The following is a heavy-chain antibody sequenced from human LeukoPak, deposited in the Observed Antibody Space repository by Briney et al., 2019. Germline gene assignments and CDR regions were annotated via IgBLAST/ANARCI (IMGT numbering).Heavy chain of an antibody. D-gene: IGHD7-27*01. CDR1: GGSISSSSYY. CDR2: IYYSGST. CDR3: ARVVEANWALPGYFDY. Sequence: SETLSLTCTVSGGSISSSSYYWGWIRQPPGKGLEWIGSIYYSGSTYYNPSLKSRVTISVDTSKNQFSLKLSSVTAADTAVYYCARVVEANWALPGYFDYWGQGTLVTVSS. V-gene: IGHV4-39*07. J-gene: IGHJ4*02.